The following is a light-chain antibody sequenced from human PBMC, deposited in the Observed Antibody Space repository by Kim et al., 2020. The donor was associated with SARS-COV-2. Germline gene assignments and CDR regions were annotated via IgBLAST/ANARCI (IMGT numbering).Light chain of an antibody. V-gene: IGLV3-19*01. CDR3: NSRDSSGNPRWV. Sequence: SSELTQDPAVSVALGQTVRITCQGDSLRSYYASWYQQKPGQAPVLVIYGKNNRPSGIPDRFSGSSSGNTASLTITGAQAEDEAEYYCNSRDSSGNPRWVF. CDR2: GKN. CDR1: SLRSYY. J-gene: IGLJ3*02.